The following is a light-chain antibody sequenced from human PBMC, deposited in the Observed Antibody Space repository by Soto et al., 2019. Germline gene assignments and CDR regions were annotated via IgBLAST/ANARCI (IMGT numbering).Light chain of an antibody. CDR1: QGIRND. J-gene: IGKJ1*01. CDR2: GAS. Sequence: AINSTQAPSSLSASVGGSVTIPGRASQGIRNDLGWYQQKPGKAPKLLIYGASSLQSGVPSRFSGRGFGTEFTLTITSLQPEDFATYYCHQVYTYPRTFGQGTKVDIK. CDR3: HQVYTYPRT. V-gene: IGKV1-6*01.